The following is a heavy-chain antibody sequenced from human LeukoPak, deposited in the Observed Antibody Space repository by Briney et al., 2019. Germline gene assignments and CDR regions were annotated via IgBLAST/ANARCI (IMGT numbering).Heavy chain of an antibody. CDR1: GFTVSSKY. CDR3: ARLGGSGYYSSFDY. Sequence: GGSLRLSCAASGFTVSSKYMSWVGQAPGKGREGVSVIYSGGSTYYSDSVRGRFTISRDNSKNTLYLQMNSLRAEDTAVYSCARLGGSGYYSSFDYWGQGTLVTVSS. CDR2: IYSGGST. D-gene: IGHD3-3*01. J-gene: IGHJ4*02. V-gene: IGHV3-53*01.